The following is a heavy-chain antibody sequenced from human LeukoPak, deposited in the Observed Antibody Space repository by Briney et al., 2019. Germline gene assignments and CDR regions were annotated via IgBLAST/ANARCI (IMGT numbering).Heavy chain of an antibody. J-gene: IGHJ6*02. Sequence: GGSLRLSCAASGFTFDDYAMDWVRHAPGKGLDWVSGISWNGGTIAYADSVKGRFTISRDNAKNSLYLQMNNLRVEDTAFYYCAKGHSSSWYDGMDVWGQGTTVTVSS. V-gene: IGHV3-9*01. CDR1: GFTFDDYA. D-gene: IGHD6-13*01. CDR2: ISWNGGTI. CDR3: AKGHSSSWYDGMDV.